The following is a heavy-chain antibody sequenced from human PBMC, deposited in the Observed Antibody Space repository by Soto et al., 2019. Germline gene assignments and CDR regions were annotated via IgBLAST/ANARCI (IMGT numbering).Heavy chain of an antibody. J-gene: IGHJ4*02. V-gene: IGHV5-51*01. D-gene: IGHD2-21*02. CDR3: ARLGYCGGDCYNFDY. CDR1: GYSFTSYW. CDR2: IYPGDSDT. Sequence: GESLKISCKGSGYSFTSYWIGWVRQMPGKGLEWMGIIYPGDSDTRYSPSFQGQVTISADKSISTAYLQWSSLKASDTAMYYCARLGYCGGDCYNFDYWGQGTLVTVSS.